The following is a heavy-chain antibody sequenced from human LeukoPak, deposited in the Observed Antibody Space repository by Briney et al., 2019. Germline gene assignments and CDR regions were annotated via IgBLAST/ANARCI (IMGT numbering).Heavy chain of an antibody. CDR1: GGSISSGGYS. D-gene: IGHD1-26*01. V-gene: IGHV4-30-2*01. Sequence: SEILSLTCAVSGGSISSGGYSWSWIRQPPGKGLEWIGYIYHSGSTYYNPSLKSRVTISVDRSKNQFSLKLSSVTAADTAVYYCARGSVGATLDYWGQGTLATVSS. J-gene: IGHJ4*02. CDR2: IYHSGST. CDR3: ARGSVGATLDY.